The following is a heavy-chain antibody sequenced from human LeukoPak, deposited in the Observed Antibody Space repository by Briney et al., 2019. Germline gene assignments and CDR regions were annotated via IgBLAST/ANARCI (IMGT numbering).Heavy chain of an antibody. V-gene: IGHV4-39*07. CDR2: IYYSGST. J-gene: IGHJ4*02. Sequence: SETLSLTCTVSGGSISSSSYYWGWIRQPPGKGLEWIGSIYYSGSTYYNPSLKSRVTISVDTSKNQFSLKLSSVTAADTAVYYCARGRYSYGYQGARNFDYWGQGTLVTVSS. CDR1: GGSISSSSYY. D-gene: IGHD5-18*01. CDR3: ARGRYSYGYQGARNFDY.